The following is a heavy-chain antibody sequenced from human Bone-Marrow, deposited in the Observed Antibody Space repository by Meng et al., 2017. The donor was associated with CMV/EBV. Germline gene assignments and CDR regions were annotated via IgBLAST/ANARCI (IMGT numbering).Heavy chain of an antibody. V-gene: IGHV1-2*02. J-gene: IGHJ6*01. Sequence: ASVKVSCKASGYTFTGYYMHWVRQAPGQGLEWMGWINPNSGGTNYAQKFQGRVTMTRDTSISTAYMELSRLRSDDTAVYYCARDSAFNYYDFWSGYYTGGLGMAVWGQGPTVTCSS. CDR2: INPNSGGT. CDR1: GYTFTGYY. D-gene: IGHD3-3*01. CDR3: ARDSAFNYYDFWSGYYTGGLGMAV.